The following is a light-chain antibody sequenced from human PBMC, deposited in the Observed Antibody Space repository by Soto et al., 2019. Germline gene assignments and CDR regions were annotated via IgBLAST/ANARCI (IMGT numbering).Light chain of an antibody. CDR1: QSVSYN. CDR3: QQYGNSITWT. V-gene: IGKV3-15*01. J-gene: IGKJ1*01. Sequence: EIVMTQSPATLSVSPGETATLSCRASQSVSYNLAWYQQKPGQGPRLLIYGAFTRATGIPARFSGSGSGTEFTLTISSLQSEDFAVYYCQQYGNSITWTFGQGTKVEIK. CDR2: GAF.